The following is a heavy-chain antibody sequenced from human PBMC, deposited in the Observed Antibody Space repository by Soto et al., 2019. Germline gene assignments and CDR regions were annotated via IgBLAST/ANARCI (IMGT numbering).Heavy chain of an antibody. V-gene: IGHV4-61*08. J-gene: IGHJ4*02. CDR1: GGSISSGGYS. CDR3: ARDKITGLFDY. CDR2: IYYSGST. Sequence: SETLSLTCTVSGGSISSGGYSWSWIRQPPGKGLEWIGDIYYSGSTNYNPSLKSRVTISVDTSKNQFSLKLTSVTAADTAVYYCARDKITGLFDYWGQGTLVTVSS. D-gene: IGHD2-8*02.